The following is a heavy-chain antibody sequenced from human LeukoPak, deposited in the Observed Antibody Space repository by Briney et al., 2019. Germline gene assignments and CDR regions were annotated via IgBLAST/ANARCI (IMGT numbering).Heavy chain of an antibody. V-gene: IGHV1-18*01. Sequence: ASVKVSCKASGGTFSSYAISWVRQAPGQGLEWMGWISAYNGNTNYAQKLQGRVTMTRDTSISTAYMELSRLRSDDTAVYYCAKESTVTPGSVNWFDPWGQGTLVTVSS. CDR3: AKESTVTPGSVNWFDP. J-gene: IGHJ5*02. CDR2: ISAYNGNT. CDR1: GGTFSSYA. D-gene: IGHD4-17*01.